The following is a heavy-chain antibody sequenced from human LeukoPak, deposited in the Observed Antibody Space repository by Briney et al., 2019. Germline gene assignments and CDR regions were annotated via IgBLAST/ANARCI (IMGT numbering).Heavy chain of an antibody. CDR1: GFTFSDYY. J-gene: IGHJ6*03. V-gene: IGHV3-11*01. CDR3: AKRGSGWYEDYYYYMDV. Sequence: GGSLRLSCAASGFTFSDYYMTWIRQAPGKGLEWVSYISSSGITIYYADSVKGRFTISRDNSKNTLYLQMNSLRAEDTAVYYCAKRGSGWYEDYYYYMDVWGKGTTVTISS. CDR2: ISSSGITI. D-gene: IGHD6-19*01.